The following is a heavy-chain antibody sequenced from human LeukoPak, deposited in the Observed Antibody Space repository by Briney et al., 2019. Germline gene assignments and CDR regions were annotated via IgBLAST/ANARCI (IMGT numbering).Heavy chain of an antibody. V-gene: IGHV3-43D*03. D-gene: IGHD3-10*01. CDR3: ARVGTPYYYGSGFDY. CDR2: ISWDGGST. J-gene: IGHJ4*02. Sequence: GGSLRLSCAASGFTFDDYAMHWVRQAPGKGLEWVSLISWDGGSTCYADSVKGRFTISRDNSKNSLYLQMNSLRAEDTAVYYCARVGTPYYYGSGFDYWGQGTLVTVSS. CDR1: GFTFDDYA.